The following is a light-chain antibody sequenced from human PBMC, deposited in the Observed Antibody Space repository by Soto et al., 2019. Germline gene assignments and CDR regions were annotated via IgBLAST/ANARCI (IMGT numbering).Light chain of an antibody. V-gene: IGKV3-20*01. Sequence: PGTLSLSPGERATLSCRASQSVDNRLAWYQQKTGQPPRLLIFDESSRATGIKDRVSGRWSGTDVNRNISRLEPGDFEVDEGQQYANSTITFGQGTRLEIK. CDR3: QQYANSTIT. CDR1: QSVDNR. J-gene: IGKJ5*01. CDR2: DES.